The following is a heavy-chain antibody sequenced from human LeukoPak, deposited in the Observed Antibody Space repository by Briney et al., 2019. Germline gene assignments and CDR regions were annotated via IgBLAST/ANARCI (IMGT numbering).Heavy chain of an antibody. Sequence: SETLSLTCTVSGGSISSYYWSWIRQPPGKGLEWIGYIYYSGSTNYNPSLKSRVTISVDTSKNQFSLKLSSVTAADTAVYYCRGYYDFWRRSAFDIWGQGTMVTVSS. CDR3: RGYYDFWRRSAFDI. CDR1: GGSISSYY. D-gene: IGHD3-3*01. CDR2: IYYSGST. V-gene: IGHV4-59*01. J-gene: IGHJ3*02.